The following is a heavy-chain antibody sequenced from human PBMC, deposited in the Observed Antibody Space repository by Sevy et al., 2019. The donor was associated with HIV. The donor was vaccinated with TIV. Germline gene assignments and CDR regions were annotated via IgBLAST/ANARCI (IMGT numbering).Heavy chain of an antibody. CDR3: VRDGLASATDFDY. J-gene: IGHJ4*02. V-gene: IGHV3-7*01. CDR1: GFTFSNYW. CDR2: IKEDGSDK. Sequence: GGSLRLSCEASGFTFSNYWMTWVRQAPGKGLEWVANIKEDGSDKYYGDSVKGRFSLSRDNAKNSLYLQMDSLRAEDTVVYYCVRDGLASATDFDYWGQGTLVTVSS. D-gene: IGHD2-15*01.